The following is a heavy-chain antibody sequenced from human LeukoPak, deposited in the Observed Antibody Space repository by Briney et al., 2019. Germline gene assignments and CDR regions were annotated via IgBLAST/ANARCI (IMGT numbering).Heavy chain of an antibody. J-gene: IGHJ4*02. CDR1: GFTFSSYW. V-gene: IGHV3-7*01. CDR2: IKQDGSEK. Sequence: PGGSLRLTCAASGFTFSSYWMSWVRQTPGKGLEWVANIKQDGSEKYYVDSVKRRFTISRDNAKNSLYLQMNSLRAEDTAVYYCARGSNSAWRAYSYGPNPDIFDYWGQGTLVTVSS. CDR3: ARGSNSAWRAYSYGPNPDIFDY. D-gene: IGHD5-18*01.